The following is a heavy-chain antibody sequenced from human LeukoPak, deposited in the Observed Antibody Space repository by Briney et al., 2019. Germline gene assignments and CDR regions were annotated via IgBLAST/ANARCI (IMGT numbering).Heavy chain of an antibody. CDR2: ISGSGGST. CDR3: ARYRVGLRLGQRLYYYYGMDV. D-gene: IGHD5-12*01. V-gene: IGHV3-23*01. CDR1: GFTFSSYA. Sequence: GGSLRLSCAASGFTFSSYAMSWVRQAPGKGLEWVSAISGSGGSTYYADSVKGRFTISRDNSKNTLYLRMNSLRAEDTAVYYCARYRVGLRLGQRLYYYYGMDVWGQGTTVTVSS. J-gene: IGHJ6*02.